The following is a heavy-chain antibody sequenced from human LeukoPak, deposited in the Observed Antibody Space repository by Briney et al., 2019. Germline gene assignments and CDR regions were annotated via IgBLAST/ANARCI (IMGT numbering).Heavy chain of an antibody. Sequence: SETLSLTCSVSGGSISSTSYYWGWIRQPPGKDLEWIGSLYYRGSTYSNPSLTSRVTISVDTSKNQLSLNLSSVTAADTAVYYCARFSPRAMGNYLDFWGQGTLVTVSS. D-gene: IGHD7-27*01. CDR3: ARFSPRAMGNYLDF. J-gene: IGHJ4*02. CDR2: LYYRGST. V-gene: IGHV4-39*07. CDR1: GGSISSTSYY.